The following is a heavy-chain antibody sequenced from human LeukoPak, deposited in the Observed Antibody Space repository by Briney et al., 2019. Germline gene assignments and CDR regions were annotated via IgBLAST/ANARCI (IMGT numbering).Heavy chain of an antibody. J-gene: IGHJ4*02. D-gene: IGHD1-1*01. CDR3: VRDETLWTLDW. Sequence: PGGSLRLPCTASGFTLRGHWIHWVRQAPGMGLVWVSRINEHGTDSMYAESVKGRFTISRDNAKNTLYLQMSSLRAEDTAVYYCVRDETLWTLDWWGQGTLVSVSS. V-gene: IGHV3-74*03. CDR1: GFTLRGHW. CDR2: INEHGTDS.